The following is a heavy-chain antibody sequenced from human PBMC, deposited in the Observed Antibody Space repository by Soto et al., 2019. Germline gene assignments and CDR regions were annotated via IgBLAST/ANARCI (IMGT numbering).Heavy chain of an antibody. CDR3: ARAVRGLYCSSTSCYGIYYYYYYYMDV. V-gene: IGHV1-69*05. J-gene: IGHJ6*03. CDR1: GGTFSSYA. Sequence: SVKVSCKASGGTFSSYAISWVRQAPGQGLEWMGGIIPIFGTANYAQKFQGRVTITTNKSMSTAYMELSSLRSEDTAVYYCARAVRGLYCSSTSCYGIYYYYYYYMDVWDKGTTVTVSS. D-gene: IGHD2-2*01. CDR2: IIPIFGTA.